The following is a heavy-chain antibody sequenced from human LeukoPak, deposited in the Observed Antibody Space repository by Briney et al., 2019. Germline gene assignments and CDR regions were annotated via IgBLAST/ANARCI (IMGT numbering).Heavy chain of an antibody. D-gene: IGHD3-10*01. Sequence: ASVKVSCKASGYTFTSYGISWVRQAPGQGLEWMGWISAYNGNTNYAQKLQGRVTMTTDTSTSTAYMELRSLRSDDTAVYYCAGDLVQEGLLWFGVSDYWGQGTLVTVSS. CDR3: AGDLVQEGLLWFGVSDY. J-gene: IGHJ4*02. V-gene: IGHV1-18*01. CDR1: GYTFTSYG. CDR2: ISAYNGNT.